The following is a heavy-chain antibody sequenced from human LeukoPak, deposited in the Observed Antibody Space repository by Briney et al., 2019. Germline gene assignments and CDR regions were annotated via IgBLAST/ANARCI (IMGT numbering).Heavy chain of an antibody. CDR2: IYYKGNT. Sequence: SEPLSLTCAVSGRSIYSHYWGWIRQPTGKGPEWIGDIYYKGNTNYNPSLKSRVTISLDTSKNHLSLTLTSVVAADTAIYYCMRRDTGWNYSDYWGQGILVTVSS. V-gene: IGHV4-59*08. CDR3: MRRDTGWNYSDY. J-gene: IGHJ4*02. D-gene: IGHD6-19*01. CDR1: GRSIYSHY.